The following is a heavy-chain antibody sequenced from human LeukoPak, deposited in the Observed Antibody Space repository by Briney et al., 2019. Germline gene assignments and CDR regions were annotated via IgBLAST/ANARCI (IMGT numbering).Heavy chain of an antibody. D-gene: IGHD3-22*01. V-gene: IGHV3-23*01. CDR3: ARDSQSYYYDSSGSPRPDAFDI. Sequence: GSLRLSCAASGFTFSSYAMSWVRQAPGKGLEWVSAISGSGGSTYYADSVKGRFTISRNNSKNTLYLQMNSLRAEDTAVYYCARDSQSYYYDSSGSPRPDAFDIWGQGTMVTVSS. CDR2: ISGSGGST. CDR1: GFTFSSYA. J-gene: IGHJ3*02.